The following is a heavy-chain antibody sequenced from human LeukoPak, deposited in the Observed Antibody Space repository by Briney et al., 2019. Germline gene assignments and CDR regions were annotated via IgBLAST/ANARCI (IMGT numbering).Heavy chain of an antibody. V-gene: IGHV3-74*01. CDR1: GFTFSSYW. CDR3: AREGGWATVTSFGRAFDI. Sequence: GGSLRLSCAASGFTFSSYWMHWVRQAPGKGLVWVSRINSDGSSTSYADSVKGRFTISRDNAKNTLYLQMNSLRAEDTAVYYCAREGGWATVTSFGRAFDIWGQGTMVTVSS. J-gene: IGHJ3*02. D-gene: IGHD4-17*01. CDR2: INSDGSST.